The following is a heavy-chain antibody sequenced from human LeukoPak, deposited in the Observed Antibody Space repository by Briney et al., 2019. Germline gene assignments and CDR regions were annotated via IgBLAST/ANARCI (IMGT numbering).Heavy chain of an antibody. V-gene: IGHV3-30-3*01. CDR1: GFTFNNYA. D-gene: IGHD1-26*01. J-gene: IGHJ4*02. Sequence: GGSLRLSCAASGFTFNNYAILWVRQPPGTGLEWVAIISFDGGNKYYADSAKGRFTISRDNYKKALYLQMNSLRGEDTAVYYCARDGIVGSPLFKFDYWGQGTLVTVSS. CDR3: ARDGIVGSPLFKFDY. CDR2: ISFDGGNK.